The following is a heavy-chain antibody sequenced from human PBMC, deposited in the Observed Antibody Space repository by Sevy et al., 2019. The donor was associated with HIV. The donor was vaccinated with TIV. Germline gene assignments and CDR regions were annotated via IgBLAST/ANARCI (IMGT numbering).Heavy chain of an antibody. D-gene: IGHD5-12*01. J-gene: IGHJ6*03. CDR3: PRQYRGYDWRGIYNYYYYMDV. V-gene: IGHV4-39*01. CDR2: IYYSGST. Sequence: SEILSLTCTVSGGSISSSSYYWGWIRQPPGKGLEWIGSIYYSGSTYYNPPLKSRVTISVDTSKNEFSLKLSSVAAADTAVYYCPRQYRGYDWRGIYNYYYYMDVWGKGTPVTVSS. CDR1: GGSISSSSYY.